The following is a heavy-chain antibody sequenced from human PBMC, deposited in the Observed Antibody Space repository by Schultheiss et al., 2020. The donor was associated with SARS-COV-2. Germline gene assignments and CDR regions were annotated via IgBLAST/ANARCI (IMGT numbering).Heavy chain of an antibody. J-gene: IGHJ5*02. D-gene: IGHD2-15*01. CDR1: GYTFTSYG. V-gene: IGHV1-24*01. Sequence: ASVKVSCKASGYTFTSYGISWVRQAPGKGLEWMGGFDPEDGETIYAQKFQGRVTMTEDTSTDTAYMELSSLRSEDTAVYYCARAFGARYCSGGSCYLQKFDPWGQGTLVTVSS. CDR3: ARAFGARYCSGGSCYLQKFDP. CDR2: FDPEDGET.